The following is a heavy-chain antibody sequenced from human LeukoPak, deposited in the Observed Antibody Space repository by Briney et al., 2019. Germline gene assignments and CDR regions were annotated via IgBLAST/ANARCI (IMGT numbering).Heavy chain of an antibody. J-gene: IGHJ4*02. D-gene: IGHD4-17*01. V-gene: IGHV1-18*01. CDR2: ISAYNGNT. CDR3: ARHLHRRVWDSGDYTFDY. CDR1: GYTFLNYG. Sequence: GASVKVSCTVSGYTFLNYGISWVRQAPGQGLEWMGRISAYNGNTKYAQKLQGRVTMTTDTSTTTGYLELRSLSSDDTAVYYCARHLHRRVWDSGDYTFDYWGQGTLISVSS.